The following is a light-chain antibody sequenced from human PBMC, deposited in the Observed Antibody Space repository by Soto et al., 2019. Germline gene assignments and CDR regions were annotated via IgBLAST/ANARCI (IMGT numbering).Light chain of an antibody. CDR1: QSVSSSH. V-gene: IGKV3-20*01. Sequence: EIVLTQSPGTLSLSPGERATLSCRASQSVSSSHLAWYQQKPGQAPRLLIYGASSRATGIPDRFSGSGSGTDFTLTISRLEPEDFLVYYCQQYGSSPPLTFGGGTKVEIK. CDR3: QQYGSSPPLT. CDR2: GAS. J-gene: IGKJ4*01.